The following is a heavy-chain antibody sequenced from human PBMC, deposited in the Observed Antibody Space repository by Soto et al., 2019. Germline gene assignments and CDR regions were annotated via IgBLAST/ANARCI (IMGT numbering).Heavy chain of an antibody. CDR2: MNPNSGNT. V-gene: IGHV1-8*01. J-gene: IGHJ6*02. Sequence: ASVKVSCKASGYTFTSYDINWVRQATGQGLEWMGWMNPNSGNTGYAQKFQGRVTMTRNNSISTAYMELSSLRSEDTAVYYCAREYSSSSVYYYYGMDVWGQGTTVTVSS. CDR1: GYTFTSYD. CDR3: AREYSSSSVYYYYGMDV. D-gene: IGHD6-6*01.